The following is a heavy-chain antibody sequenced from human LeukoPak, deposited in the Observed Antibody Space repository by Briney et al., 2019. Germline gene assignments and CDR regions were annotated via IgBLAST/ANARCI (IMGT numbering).Heavy chain of an antibody. Sequence: GGSLSLSCAASGFTFSSAAMTWVRQAPGRGLEWVSTVTGSDDRTYYADSVKGRFTISRDYSRNMLHLQMNSLRVEDTAMYYCAKGPQLNSGYHPDYWWQGTLVTVSS. V-gene: IGHV3-23*01. CDR3: AKGPQLNSGYHPDY. CDR2: VTGSDDRT. CDR1: GFTFSSAA. D-gene: IGHD3-22*01. J-gene: IGHJ4*02.